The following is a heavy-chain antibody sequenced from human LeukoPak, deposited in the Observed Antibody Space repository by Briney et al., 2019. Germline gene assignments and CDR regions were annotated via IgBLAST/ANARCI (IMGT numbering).Heavy chain of an antibody. CDR2: IWYDGSNK. CDR3: AKSRPRDGYNPYYFDY. J-gene: IGHJ4*02. V-gene: IGHV3-33*06. CDR1: GFIFSSYG. D-gene: IGHD5-24*01. Sequence: GGSLRLSCAASGFIFSSYGMHWVRQAPGKGLEWVAVIWYDGSNKCYADSVKGRFTISRDNSKNTLYLQMNSLRAEDTAVYYCAKSRPRDGYNPYYFDYWGQGTLVTVSS.